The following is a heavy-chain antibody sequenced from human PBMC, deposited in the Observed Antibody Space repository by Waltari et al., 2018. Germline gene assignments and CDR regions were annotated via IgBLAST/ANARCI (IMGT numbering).Heavy chain of an antibody. D-gene: IGHD6-13*01. CDR3: ARGETAGTPFFDY. CDR2: IDWDDDK. J-gene: IGHJ4*02. CDR1: GFSLSTSGMR. Sequence: QVTLKESGPALVKPTQTLTLTCTFSGFSLSTSGMRVSWIRQPPGKALEWLARIDWDDDKFYSTSLNTRLTISKDTSKNQVVLTMTNMDPVDTATYYCARGETAGTPFFDYWGQGTLVTVSS. V-gene: IGHV2-70*04.